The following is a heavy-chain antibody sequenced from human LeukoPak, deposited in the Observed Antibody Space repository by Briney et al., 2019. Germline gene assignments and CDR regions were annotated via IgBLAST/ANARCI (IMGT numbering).Heavy chain of an antibody. V-gene: IGHV3-66*01. D-gene: IGHD5-18*01. CDR3: ARGQKYTSGYTVTELGSRYLDY. CDR1: EFSVGSNY. J-gene: IGHJ4*02. Sequence: GGSLRLSCAASEFSVGSNYMTWVRQAPGKGLEWVSLIYSGGSTYYADSVKGRFTISRDNSKNTLYLQMNSLRAEDTAVYYCARGQKYTSGYTVTELGSRYLDYWGQGTLVTVSS. CDR2: IYSGGST.